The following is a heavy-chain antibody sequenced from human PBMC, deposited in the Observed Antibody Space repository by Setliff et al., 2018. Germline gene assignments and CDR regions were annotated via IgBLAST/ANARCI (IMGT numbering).Heavy chain of an antibody. D-gene: IGHD3-3*01. CDR3: ARVRVVYYYYGMDV. CDR1: GDSISSSSYY. V-gene: IGHV4-39*07. J-gene: IGHJ6*02. Sequence: SETLSLTCTVSGDSISSSSYYWGWIRQPPGKGLEWIGEINPSGSTNYNPSLESRVTISVDTSKNQFSLKLSSVTAADTAVYYCARVRVVYYYYGMDVWGQGTTVTVSS. CDR2: INPSGST.